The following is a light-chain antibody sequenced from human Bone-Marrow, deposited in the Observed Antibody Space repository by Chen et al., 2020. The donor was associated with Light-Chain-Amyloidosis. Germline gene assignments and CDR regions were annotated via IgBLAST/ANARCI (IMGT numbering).Light chain of an antibody. CDR2: RDT. CDR3: QSADSSGTYEVI. Sequence: SYELTQPPSVSVSPGQTARITCSGADLPKKYAYWYQQKPGQAPVLVIHRDTERPSGISERFSGSSSGTTATLTISGVQAEDEADYHCQSADSSGTYEVIFGGGTKLTV. J-gene: IGLJ2*01. CDR1: DLPKKY. V-gene: IGLV3-25*03.